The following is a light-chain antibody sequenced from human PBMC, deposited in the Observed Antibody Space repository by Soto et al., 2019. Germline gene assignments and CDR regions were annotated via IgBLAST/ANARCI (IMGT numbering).Light chain of an antibody. CDR2: GSS. CDR3: QQCGSSPPYT. Sequence: EVVLTQSPGTLSLSPGERATLSCRASQSVSNNYIAWYQQKPGQSPMLLIFGSSDRATSIPDRFSGSGSGTDFTLTISSLEPEDFAVYYCQQCGSSPPYTFGQGTKLEIK. J-gene: IGKJ2*01. V-gene: IGKV3-20*01. CDR1: QSVSNNY.